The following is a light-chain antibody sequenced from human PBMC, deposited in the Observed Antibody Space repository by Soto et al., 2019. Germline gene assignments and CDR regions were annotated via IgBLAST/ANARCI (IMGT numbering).Light chain of an antibody. J-gene: IGLJ2*01. Sequence: QSVLTQPASVSGSPGQSITISCTGTSIDVGTYNLVSWYRQYPGTAPKLLLYEVTKLPSGVSSRFSGSKSGNTASLTISGLQAEDEAHYFCCSYAGSQTFVVFGGGTKLTVL. CDR1: SIDVGTYNL. V-gene: IGLV2-23*02. CDR2: EVT. CDR3: CSYAGSQTFVV.